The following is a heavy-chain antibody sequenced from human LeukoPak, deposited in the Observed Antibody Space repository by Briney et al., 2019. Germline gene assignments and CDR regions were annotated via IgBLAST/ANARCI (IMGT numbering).Heavy chain of an antibody. J-gene: IGHJ4*02. Sequence: SQTLSLTCTVSGGSTSSGGYYWSWIRQPPGKGLEWIGYIYHSGSTYYNPSLKSRVTISVDRSKNQFSLKLSSVTAADTAVYYCARGRQGSDYWGQGTLVTVSS. CDR2: IYHSGST. CDR1: GGSTSSGGYY. D-gene: IGHD1-26*01. CDR3: ARGRQGSDY. V-gene: IGHV4-30-2*01.